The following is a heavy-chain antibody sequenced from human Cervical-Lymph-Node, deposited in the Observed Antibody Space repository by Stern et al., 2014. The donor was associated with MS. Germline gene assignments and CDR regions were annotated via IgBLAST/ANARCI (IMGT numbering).Heavy chain of an antibody. V-gene: IGHV4-30-2*01. Sequence: QLQLQESGSGLAKPSQTLSLTCAVSGGPFSSGGSSWNWIRQPPGQGLEWIGFIYHRGSTYYNPSLKGSAFLSVDTSKNQFALNLRSVTAADTAVYYCARGGVIYTQDRNGFDVWGQGTMVTVSS. J-gene: IGHJ3*01. CDR3: ARGGVIYTQDRNGFDV. D-gene: IGHD2-21*01. CDR1: GGPFSSGGSS. CDR2: IYHRGST.